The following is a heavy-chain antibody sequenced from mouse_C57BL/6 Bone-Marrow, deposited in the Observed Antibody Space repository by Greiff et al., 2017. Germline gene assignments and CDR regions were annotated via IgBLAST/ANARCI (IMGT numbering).Heavy chain of an antibody. CDR2: ISSGSSTI. CDR1: GFTFSDYG. Sequence: EVKVEESGGGLVKPGGSLKLSCAASGFTFSDYGMHWVRQAPEKGLEWVAYISSGSSTIYYADTVKGRFTISRDTAKNTLFLQMTSLRSEDTAMYYCARLRWFADWGQGTLVTVSA. V-gene: IGHV5-17*01. D-gene: IGHD2-4*01. CDR3: ARLRWFAD. J-gene: IGHJ3*01.